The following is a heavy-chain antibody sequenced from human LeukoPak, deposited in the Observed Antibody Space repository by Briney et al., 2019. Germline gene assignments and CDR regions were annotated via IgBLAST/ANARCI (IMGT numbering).Heavy chain of an antibody. V-gene: IGHV4-34*01. J-gene: IGHJ4*02. D-gene: IGHD2-21*02. CDR2: INHSGST. CDR1: GGSFSGYY. CDR3: AGNFYCGGDCYSDY. Sequence: SETLSLTCAVYGGSFSGYYWSWIRQPPGKGLEWIGEINHSGSTNYNPPLKSRVTISVDTSKNQFSLKLSSVTAADTAVYYCAGNFYCGGDCYSDYWGQGTLVTVS.